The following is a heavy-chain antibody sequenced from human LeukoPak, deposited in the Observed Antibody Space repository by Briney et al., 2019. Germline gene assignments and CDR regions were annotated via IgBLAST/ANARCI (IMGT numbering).Heavy chain of an antibody. CDR2: IYYSGST. Sequence: SETLSLTCTVSGGSISSYYWSWIRQPPGKGLEWIGYIYYSGSTNYNPSLKSRVTISVDTSKNQFSLKLSSVTAADTAGYYRAREAVEMGRTFDYWGQGTLVTVSS. J-gene: IGHJ4*02. V-gene: IGHV4-59*01. D-gene: IGHD5-24*01. CDR3: AREAVEMGRTFDY. CDR1: GGSISSYY.